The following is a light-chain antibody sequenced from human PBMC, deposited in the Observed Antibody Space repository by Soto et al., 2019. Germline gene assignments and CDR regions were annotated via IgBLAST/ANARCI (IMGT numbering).Light chain of an antibody. Sequence: EIVMTQSPATVSVSPGERATLSCRASQSVSTNLAWYQQKPGQAPRLLIYGAFTRATGIPATFSGTGSGTEFTLTISSQQSEDFAVYYCQQYNDWPLTFGQGTKVEIK. J-gene: IGKJ1*01. CDR3: QQYNDWPLT. CDR2: GAF. V-gene: IGKV3-15*01. CDR1: QSVSTN.